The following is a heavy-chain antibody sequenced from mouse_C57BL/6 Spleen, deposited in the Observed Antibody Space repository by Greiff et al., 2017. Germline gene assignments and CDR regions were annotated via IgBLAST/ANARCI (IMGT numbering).Heavy chain of an antibody. Sequence: VQLQQSGAELVKPGASVKLSFTASGFTINDYYMHWVKQRTEQGLEWIGRIDPEDGETKYAPKFQGKATITADTSSNTAYLQLSSLTSEDTAVYYCADREIGGSSTGYFDYWGQGTTLTVSS. D-gene: IGHD1-1*01. CDR3: ADREIGGSSTGYFDY. CDR1: GFTINDYY. J-gene: IGHJ2*01. CDR2: IDPEDGET. V-gene: IGHV14-2*01.